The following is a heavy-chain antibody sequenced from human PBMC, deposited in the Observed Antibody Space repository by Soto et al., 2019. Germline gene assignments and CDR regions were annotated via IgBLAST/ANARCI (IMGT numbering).Heavy chain of an antibody. J-gene: IGHJ4*02. D-gene: IGHD6-13*01. CDR3: ARTYSSSWSPFEY. CDR1: GGSFSGYY. V-gene: IGHV4-34*01. CDR2: INHSGST. Sequence: QVQLQQWGAGLLKPSETLSLTCAVYGGSFSGYYWSWIRQHPGKGLEWIGEINHSGSTNYNPSLKRRVTISVDTSKNQFSLKLSSVTAADTAVYYCARTYSSSWSPFEYWGQGTLVTVSS.